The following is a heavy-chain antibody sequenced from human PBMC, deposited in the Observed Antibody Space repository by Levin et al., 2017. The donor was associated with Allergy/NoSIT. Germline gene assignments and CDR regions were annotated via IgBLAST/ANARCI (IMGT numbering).Heavy chain of an antibody. D-gene: IGHD3-10*01. J-gene: IGHJ4*02. CDR2: ISGSGGST. CDR3: AKVITMVRGVLYEPLDY. V-gene: IGHV3-23*01. CDR1: GFTFSSYA. Sequence: GESLKISCAASGFTFSSYAMSWVRQAPGKGLEWVSAISGSGGSTYYADSVKGRFTISRDNSKNTLYLQMNSLRAEDTAVYYCAKVITMVRGVLYEPLDYWGQGTLVTVSS.